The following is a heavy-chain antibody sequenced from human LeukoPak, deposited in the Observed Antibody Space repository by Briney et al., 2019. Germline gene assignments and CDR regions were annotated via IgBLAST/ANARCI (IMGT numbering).Heavy chain of an antibody. V-gene: IGHV3-7*01. CDR2: IKQDGSEK. CDR1: GFTFSSYW. D-gene: IGHD5-24*01. Sequence: GGSLRLSCAASGFTFSSYWMSWVRQAPGKGLEWVANIKQDGSEKYYVDSVKGRFTISRDNAKNSLYLQMNSLRAEDTAVYYCARDNVEMATKADYWGQGTLVTVSS. CDR3: ARDNVEMATKADY. J-gene: IGHJ4*02.